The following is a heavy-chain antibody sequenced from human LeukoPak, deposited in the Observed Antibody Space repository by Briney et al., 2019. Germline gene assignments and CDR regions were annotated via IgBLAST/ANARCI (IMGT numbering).Heavy chain of an antibody. CDR3: ARDLSCSSTSCSGAFDY. D-gene: IGHD2-2*01. CDR2: INPSGGST. CDR1: GYTFTSYY. V-gene: IGHV1-46*01. J-gene: IGHJ4*02. Sequence: ASVKVSCKASGYTFTSYYMHWVRQAPGQGLEWMGIINPSGGSTSYAQKFQGRVTMTRDTSTSTVYMELSSLRSEDTAVYYCARDLSCSSTSCSGAFDYWGQGTLVTVSS.